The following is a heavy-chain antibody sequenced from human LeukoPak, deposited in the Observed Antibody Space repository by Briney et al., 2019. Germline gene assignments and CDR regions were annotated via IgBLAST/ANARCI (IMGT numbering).Heavy chain of an antibody. V-gene: IGHV3-7*01. J-gene: IGHJ5*02. CDR3: FRDDGPGT. CDR1: GFTFSTYW. D-gene: IGHD3-10*01. CDR2: IKEDGSEK. Sequence: PGGSLRLSCAASGFTFSTYWMSWVRQAPGKGPEWVANIKEDGSEKYYVDSVKGRFTISRDNAKTSLHLQMDSLRAEDTAMHYCFRDDGPGTWGQGTLVTVSS.